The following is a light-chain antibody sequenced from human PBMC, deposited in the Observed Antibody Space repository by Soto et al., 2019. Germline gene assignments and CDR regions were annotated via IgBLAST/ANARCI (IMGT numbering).Light chain of an antibody. CDR3: SLYTSSSTLV. V-gene: IGLV2-18*01. Sequence: QSALTQPPSVSGSPGQSVTISCTGTSSDVGSYNRVSWYQQPPGTAPKLMIYEVSNRPSGVPDRFSGSKSGNTASLTISGLQAEAEADYYCSLYTSSSTLVFGGGTKLTVL. CDR2: EVS. J-gene: IGLJ2*01. CDR1: SSDVGSYNR.